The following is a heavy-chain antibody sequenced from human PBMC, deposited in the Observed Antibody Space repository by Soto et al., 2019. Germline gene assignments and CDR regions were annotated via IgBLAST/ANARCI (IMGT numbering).Heavy chain of an antibody. D-gene: IGHD5-18*01. CDR1: GGSIRSYY. J-gene: IGHJ4*02. Sequence: LSLTCTVSGGSIRSYYWTWIRQPPGKGLEWLGYIFYSGSTFYNPSLKSRVTISIHTSKSQFSLQLTSVTAADTAVYYCARGAADTAMVDSWGQGTLVTVSS. CDR2: IFYSGST. CDR3: ARGAADTAMVDS. V-gene: IGHV4-59*01.